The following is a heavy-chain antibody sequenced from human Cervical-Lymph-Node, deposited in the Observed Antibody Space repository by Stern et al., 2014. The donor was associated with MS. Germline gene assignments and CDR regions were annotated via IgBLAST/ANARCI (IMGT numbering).Heavy chain of an antibody. CDR3: ARPHSPGWSYYFDF. CDR1: GYTFTDYW. Sequence: MQLGQSGAGVRKPGQSLTISCNISGYTFTDYWIAWVHQMPGKGLEWMGAILPGASDTRYSPSFQGHVTISVDTSINTAYLQWSDLRASDTAMYYCARPHSPGWSYYFDFWGQGTLVAVSS. D-gene: IGHD6-19*01. CDR2: ILPGASDT. J-gene: IGHJ4*02. V-gene: IGHV5-51*07.